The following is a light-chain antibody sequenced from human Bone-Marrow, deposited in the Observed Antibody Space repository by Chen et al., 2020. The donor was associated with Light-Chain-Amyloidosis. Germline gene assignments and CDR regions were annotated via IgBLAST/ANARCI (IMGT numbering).Light chain of an antibody. CDR1: QSVSSSY. V-gene: IGKV3-20*01. CDR3: QQYGSSPPRT. J-gene: IGKJ2*01. CDR2: GAS. Sequence: EIVLTQSPGTLSLSPGERATLSCRASQSVSSSYLAWYQQKPGQAPRLLIYGASSRATGIPDRFSGSGSGTDFTLTISRLEPEDFAVYYCQQYGSSPPRTFGQGIKLEIK.